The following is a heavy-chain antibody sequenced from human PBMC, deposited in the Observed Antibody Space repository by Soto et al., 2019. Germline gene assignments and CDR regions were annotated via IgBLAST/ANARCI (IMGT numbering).Heavy chain of an antibody. V-gene: IGHV4-61*01. CDR2: IYYSGST. CDR3: ARSGALRYFYLVGAYAFDI. Sequence: QVQLQESGPGLVKPSETLSLTCTVSGGSVSSGSYYWSWIQQPPGNGLEWIGYIYYSGSTNYNPYLKSRVTISVDTSKNQFSLKLSSVTAADTAVYYCARSGALRYFYLVGAYAFDIWGQGTMVTVSS. J-gene: IGHJ3*02. D-gene: IGHD3-9*01. CDR1: GGSVSSGSYY.